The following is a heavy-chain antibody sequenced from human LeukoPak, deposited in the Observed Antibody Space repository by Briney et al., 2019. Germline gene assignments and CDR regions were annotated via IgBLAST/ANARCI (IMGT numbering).Heavy chain of an antibody. Sequence: GGSLRLSCAASGFTFSIYWVHWVRQAPGKGLVWVSSINSDGSSTSYADSVKGRFTISRDNAKNTLYLQMNSLRAEDTAVYYCARDGATPHGMDVWGQGTTVTVSS. D-gene: IGHD5-12*01. V-gene: IGHV3-74*01. J-gene: IGHJ6*02. CDR3: ARDGATPHGMDV. CDR1: GFTFSIYW. CDR2: INSDGSST.